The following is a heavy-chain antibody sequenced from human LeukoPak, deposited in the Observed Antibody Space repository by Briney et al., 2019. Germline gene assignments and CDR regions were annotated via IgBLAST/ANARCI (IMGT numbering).Heavy chain of an antibody. CDR2: IYYSGST. CDR3: ARGGEYSGYDWSSYYYYYGMDV. J-gene: IGHJ6*02. CDR1: GGSISSYY. Sequence: SETLSLTCTVSGGSISSYYWSWIRQPPGKGLEWIGYIYYSGSTNYNPSLKSRVTISVDTSKNQFSLKLSSVTAAEAAVYYCARGGEYSGYDWSSYYYYYGMDVWGQGTTVTVSS. V-gene: IGHV4-59*12. D-gene: IGHD5-12*01.